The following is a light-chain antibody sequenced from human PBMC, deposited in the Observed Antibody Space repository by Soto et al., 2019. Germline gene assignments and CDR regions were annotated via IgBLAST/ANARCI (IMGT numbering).Light chain of an antibody. CDR3: QQYGNSPIT. Sequence: EIVLTQSPGTLSLSPGERATLSCRASQSVSSIYLTWYQQKPGQAPRLLIYGASSRATGIPDRFSGSGSATDFTLTISRLEPEDFAVYYCQQYGNSPITFGQGTRLEIK. CDR2: GAS. V-gene: IGKV3-20*01. J-gene: IGKJ5*01. CDR1: QSVSSIY.